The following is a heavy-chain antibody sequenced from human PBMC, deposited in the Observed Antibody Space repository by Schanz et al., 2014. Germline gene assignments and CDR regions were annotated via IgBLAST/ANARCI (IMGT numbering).Heavy chain of an antibody. CDR2: MNPDSGNT. CDR3: ARGRGFYDY. V-gene: IGHV1-8*02. J-gene: IGHJ4*02. D-gene: IGHD3-10*01. CDR1: GYTFTSYS. Sequence: QVQLVQSGAEVKKPGASVKVSCKASGYTFTSYSMHWVRQAPGQGLEWMGWMNPDSGNTGYAQKFQGRVTMTRNTSISTAYMELSSLTSEDTAVHYCARGRGFYDYWGQGTLVTVSS.